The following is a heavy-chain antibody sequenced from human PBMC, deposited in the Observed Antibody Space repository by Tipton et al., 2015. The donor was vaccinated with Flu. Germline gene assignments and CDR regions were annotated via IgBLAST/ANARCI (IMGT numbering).Heavy chain of an antibody. CDR2: ISTSGNT. D-gene: IGHD3-10*01. CDR3: ARSTYYYGSGSSDY. Sequence: TLSLTCTVSGVSIGSRTLYWSWIRQSAGKGLEWIGRISTSGNTDYNPSLKSRVTISVDTAKNQFSQRLSSVTAADTAVYYCARSTYYYGSGSSDYWGQGTLVTVSS. CDR1: GVSIGSRTLY. J-gene: IGHJ4*02. V-gene: IGHV4-61*02.